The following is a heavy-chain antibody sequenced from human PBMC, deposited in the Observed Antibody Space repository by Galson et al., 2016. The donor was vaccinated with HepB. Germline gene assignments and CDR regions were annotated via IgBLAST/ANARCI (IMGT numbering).Heavy chain of an antibody. CDR3: ARGRRGAISDFFDS. J-gene: IGHJ4*02. CDR1: GFTFSNYW. Sequence: SLRLSCAASGFTFSNYWRYWVRQAPGTGLVWVSRIKTDGSITGYADSVKGRFTISRANGKKTMYLQMNSLRAEDTALYYCARGRRGAISDFFDSWGQGTLVTVSS. D-gene: IGHD3-10*01. CDR2: IKTDGSIT. V-gene: IGHV3-74*01.